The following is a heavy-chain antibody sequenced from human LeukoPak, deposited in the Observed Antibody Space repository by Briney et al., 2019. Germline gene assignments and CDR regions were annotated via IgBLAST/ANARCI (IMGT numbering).Heavy chain of an antibody. D-gene: IGHD2-15*01. CDR1: GGSFSGYY. CDR2: INHSGRT. J-gene: IGHJ2*01. Sequence: AETVPLICAVYGGSFSGYYWSWIRQPPGKGLEWIGEINHSGRTNYNPSLKSRVTISVDSSKNQFSLRLSFVTAADTAVYYCARILGYCSGGTCPEQYFDLWGRGTLVTVSS. CDR3: ARILGYCSGGTCPEQYFDL. V-gene: IGHV4-34*01.